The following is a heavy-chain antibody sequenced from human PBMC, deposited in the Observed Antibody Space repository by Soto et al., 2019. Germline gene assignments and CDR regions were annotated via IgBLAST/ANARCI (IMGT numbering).Heavy chain of an antibody. Sequence: PSETLSLTCTVSGGSISSGTSYWSWIRQRPGKGLEWIGYIFYSGSFYYTPSLRGRVMILADTSKNQFTLRLSSVTAADTAVYYCARAPESPSIRGGALPYFFDYWGQGALVTVSS. CDR3: ARAPESPSIRGGALPYFFDY. CDR1: GGSISSGTSY. D-gene: IGHD3-3*01. J-gene: IGHJ4*02. V-gene: IGHV4-31*03. CDR2: IFYSGSF.